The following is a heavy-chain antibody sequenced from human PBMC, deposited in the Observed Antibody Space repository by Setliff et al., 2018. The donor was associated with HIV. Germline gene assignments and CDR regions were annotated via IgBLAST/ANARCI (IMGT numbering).Heavy chain of an antibody. D-gene: IGHD2-15*01. CDR3: ARGGFNHAFDI. V-gene: IGHV3-7*01. J-gene: IGHJ3*02. CDR1: GFTFGNYW. Sequence: GGSLRLSCGASGFTFGNYWMNWVRRPPGKGLEWVANIKQDGSDKYYVDSVKGRFTISRDNAKNSLFLQMSNLRVEDTAVYYCARGGFNHAFDIWGQGTMVTVSS. CDR2: IKQDGSDK.